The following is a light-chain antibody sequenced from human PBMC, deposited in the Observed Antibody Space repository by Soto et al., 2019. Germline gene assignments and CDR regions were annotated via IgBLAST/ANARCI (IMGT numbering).Light chain of an antibody. Sequence: EIVLTQSPGTLSLSPGERATLSCRASQSVSSSYLAWYQQKPGQAPRLLIYGVSSRATGIPDRFSGSGSGTDFTLTISGLEPEDFAVYYCQQYGSTVNFGGGTKVEIK. V-gene: IGKV3-20*01. J-gene: IGKJ4*01. CDR2: GVS. CDR1: QSVSSSY. CDR3: QQYGSTVN.